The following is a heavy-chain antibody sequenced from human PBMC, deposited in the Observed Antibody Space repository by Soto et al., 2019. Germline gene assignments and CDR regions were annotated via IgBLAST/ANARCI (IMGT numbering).Heavy chain of an antibody. J-gene: IGHJ4*02. CDR1: GFTFSSYA. CDR3: AKDPYKPGTTGVYFDY. CDR2: ISGSGGST. V-gene: IGHV3-23*01. D-gene: IGHD1-7*01. Sequence: GGSLRLSCAASGFTFSSYAMSWVRQAPGKGLEWVSAISGSGGSTYYADSVKGRFTISRDNSKNTLYLQMNSLRAEDTAVYYCAKDPYKPGTTGVYFDYWGQGTLVTVSS.